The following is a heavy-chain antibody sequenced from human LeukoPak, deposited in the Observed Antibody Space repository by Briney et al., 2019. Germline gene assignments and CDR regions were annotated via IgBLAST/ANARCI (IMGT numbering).Heavy chain of an antibody. Sequence: SETLSLTCTVSGGSVSSGSYYWSWIRQPPGKGLEWIGYIHYSGSTNYNPSLKSRVTISGDTSKNQFSLKLSSVTAADTAVYYCARVGWYGGLTEFDYWGQGTLVTVSS. D-gene: IGHD3-10*01. V-gene: IGHV4-61*01. CDR2: IHYSGST. CDR3: ARVGWYGGLTEFDY. CDR1: GGSVSSGSYY. J-gene: IGHJ4*02.